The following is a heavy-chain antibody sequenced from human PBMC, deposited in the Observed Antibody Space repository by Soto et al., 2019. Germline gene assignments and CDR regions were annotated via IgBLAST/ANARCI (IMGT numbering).Heavy chain of an antibody. D-gene: IGHD2-2*01. V-gene: IGHV3-23*01. J-gene: IGHJ4*02. CDR3: AKRPASIFTFDY. Sequence: EVQLLDSGGGLVQPGGSLRLSCAASGFTFSNYAMSWVRQAPGKGLEWVSTISGNGGSTYYADSVKGRFTISRDNSKNMLFLQINSLRDDDSAVYYCAKRPASIFTFDYWGQGTPVTVSS. CDR2: ISGNGGST. CDR1: GFTFSNYA.